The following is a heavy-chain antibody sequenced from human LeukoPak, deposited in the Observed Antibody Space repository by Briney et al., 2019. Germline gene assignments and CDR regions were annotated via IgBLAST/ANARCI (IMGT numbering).Heavy chain of an antibody. CDR3: ARTGDGSFDY. D-gene: IGHD2-15*01. CDR1: GYTFTASY. V-gene: IGHV1-2*02. Sequence: ASVKVSCKASGYTFTASYMHWVRQAPGQGLECMGWINPNSGGTNYAQKFQGKVTMTRDTSISTAYLKLSNLSSGDTAVYYCARTGDGSFDYWGQGTLVTVSS. CDR2: INPNSGGT. J-gene: IGHJ4*02.